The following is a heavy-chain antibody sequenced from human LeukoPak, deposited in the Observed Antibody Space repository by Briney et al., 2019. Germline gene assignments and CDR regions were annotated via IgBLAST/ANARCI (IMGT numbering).Heavy chain of an antibody. J-gene: IGHJ4*02. V-gene: IGHV3-23*01. Sequence: GGSLRLSCAASGFTFSNYVMSWVRQAPGKGLEWVSDISGGGSSTHYADSVKGQVTISRDNSKSTLYLQMASLRAGDTAVYYCARQGDTGSWYFDNWGQGTLVTGSS. CDR3: ARQGDTGSWYFDN. CDR2: ISGGGSST. CDR1: GFTFSNYV. D-gene: IGHD2-21*02.